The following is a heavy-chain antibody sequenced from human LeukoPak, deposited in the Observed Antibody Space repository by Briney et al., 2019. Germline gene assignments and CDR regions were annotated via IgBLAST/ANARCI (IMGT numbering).Heavy chain of an antibody. V-gene: IGHV1-24*01. J-gene: IGHJ3*02. CDR3: ATRLGEFSSRDAFNI. CDR1: GYSLTELS. Sequence: ASVKVSCKVSGYSLTELSMHWVRQAPGKGLEWVGGFSPGDGETIYAQRFQGRVTMTEATSTDTAYMELRSLTYEDTAVYYCATRLGEFSSRDAFNIWGQGTMVTVS. CDR2: FSPGDGET. D-gene: IGHD3-16*02.